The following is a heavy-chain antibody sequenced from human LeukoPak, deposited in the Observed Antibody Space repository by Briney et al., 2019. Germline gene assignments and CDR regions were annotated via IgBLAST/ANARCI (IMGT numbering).Heavy chain of an antibody. CDR1: GGTFSSYA. J-gene: IGHJ6*02. D-gene: IGHD2-2*01. CDR2: IIPILGIA. CDR3: AREKGSTNDYYYYGMDV. V-gene: IGHV1-69*04. Sequence: ASVKVSCKASGGTFSSYAISWVRQAPGQGLEWMGRIIPILGIASYAQKFQGRVTITADKSMSTAYMELSSLRSEDTAVYYCAREKGSTNDYYYYGMDVWGQGTTITVSS.